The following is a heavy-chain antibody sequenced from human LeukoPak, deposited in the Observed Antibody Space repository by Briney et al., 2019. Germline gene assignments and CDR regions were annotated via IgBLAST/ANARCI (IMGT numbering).Heavy chain of an antibody. Sequence: GGSLRLSCAASGFTFSSYGMHWVRQMPGKGLEWMGVIYPGDSDTRYSPSFQGQVTISADKSIHTAYLQWSSLKASDTGMYYCARQRTYGSGESYYYYALDVWGQGTTVTVSS. D-gene: IGHD3-10*01. J-gene: IGHJ6*02. CDR3: ARQRTYGSGESYYYYALDV. V-gene: IGHV5-51*01. CDR1: GFTFSSYG. CDR2: IYPGDSDT.